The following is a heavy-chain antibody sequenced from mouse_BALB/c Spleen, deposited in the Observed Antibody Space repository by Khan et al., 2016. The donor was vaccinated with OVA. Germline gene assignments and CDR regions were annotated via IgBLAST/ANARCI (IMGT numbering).Heavy chain of an antibody. CDR1: GYRFTDFA. J-gene: IGHJ3*01. Sequence: QVQLQQSGAELVRPGVSVKMSCKGSGYRFTDFAMHWVKQSHAKSLEWIGVISTYYGDADYNQNFKGKATMTVDKSSSTAYMELARLTSEDSDIYYGAKGCGHFRIAYWGQGTLLTVSA. CDR2: ISTYYGDA. V-gene: IGHV1S137*01. CDR3: AKGCGHFRIAY. D-gene: IGHD3-3*01.